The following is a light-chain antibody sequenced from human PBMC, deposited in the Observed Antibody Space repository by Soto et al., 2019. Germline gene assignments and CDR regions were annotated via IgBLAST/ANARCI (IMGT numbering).Light chain of an antibody. Sequence: QSALTQPASVSGSPGQSITISCTGTSSDVGGYNYVSWYQQYPDKAPKLMIYEVSNRPSGVSYRFSGSKSGNTASLTISGLQAEDEADYYCSSYTSSSTYVFGNGTKLTVL. CDR1: SSDVGGYNY. V-gene: IGLV2-14*01. CDR2: EVS. J-gene: IGLJ1*01. CDR3: SSYTSSSTYV.